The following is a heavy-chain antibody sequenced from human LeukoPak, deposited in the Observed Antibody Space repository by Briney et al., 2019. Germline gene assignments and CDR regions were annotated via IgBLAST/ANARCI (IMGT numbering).Heavy chain of an antibody. V-gene: IGHV3-30*04. CDR2: ISYDGSDK. Sequence: GGSLRLSCAASGFTFSSYTMHWVRQAPGKGLEWVAVISYDGSDKYYADSVKGRFTISRDNSKNTLYLQMNNLRAEDTAVYYCARDLTSSGWYYFDYWGQGTLVTVSS. CDR1: GFTFSSYT. J-gene: IGHJ4*02. D-gene: IGHD6-19*01. CDR3: ARDLTSSGWYYFDY.